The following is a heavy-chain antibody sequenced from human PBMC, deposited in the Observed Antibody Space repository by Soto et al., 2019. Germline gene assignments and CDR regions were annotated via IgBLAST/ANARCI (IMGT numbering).Heavy chain of an antibody. J-gene: IGHJ4*02. CDR2: INPSGGST. CDR1: GYAFTSYH. D-gene: IGHD2-15*01. V-gene: IGHV1-46*03. CDR3: ASVYCSGGGCYSIDY. Sequence: QVQLVQSGAEVKKPGASVKVSCKASGYAFTSYHMHWVRQAPGQGLQWMGIINPSGGSTFYAQKFQGRVTMTRDTATSTVYMDLSSLRSEDTAVYYCASVYCSGGGCYSIDYWGQGTLVTVSS.